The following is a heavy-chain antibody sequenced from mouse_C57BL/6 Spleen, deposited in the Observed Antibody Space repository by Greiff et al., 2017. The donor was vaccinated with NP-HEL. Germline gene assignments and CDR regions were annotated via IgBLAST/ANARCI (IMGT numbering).Heavy chain of an antibody. Sequence: EVKLMESGGGLVQPGGSLKLSCAASGFTFSDYYMYWVRQTPEKRLEWVAYISNGGGSTYYPDTVKGRFTISRDNAKNTLYLQMSRLKSEDTAMYYCARGDGYYYFDYWGQGTTLTVSS. CDR3: ARGDGYYYFDY. CDR2: ISNGGGST. V-gene: IGHV5-12*01. CDR1: GFTFSDYY. D-gene: IGHD2-3*01. J-gene: IGHJ2*01.